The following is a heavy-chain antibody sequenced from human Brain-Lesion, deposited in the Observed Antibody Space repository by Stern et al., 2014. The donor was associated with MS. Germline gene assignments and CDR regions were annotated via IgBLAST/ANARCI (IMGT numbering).Heavy chain of an antibody. CDR2: ISYDGSNK. CDR1: GFTFSSFG. V-gene: IGHV3-30*18. J-gene: IGHJ4*02. CDR3: AKDRQWLTYFFDY. D-gene: IGHD3-22*01. Sequence: VQLVESGGGVVQPGRPLRLSCAASGFTFSSFGMHWVRQAPGKGLEWVAVISYDGSNKYYADSVQGRFTIPRDNYKDTLYMQMNSLRAEDTAVYFCAKDRQWLTYFFDYWGQGSLVTVSS.